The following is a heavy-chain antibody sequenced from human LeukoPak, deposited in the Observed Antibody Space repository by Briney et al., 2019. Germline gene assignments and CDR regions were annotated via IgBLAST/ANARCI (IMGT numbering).Heavy chain of an antibody. J-gene: IGHJ4*02. Sequence: GGSLRLSCTASGFTFSDYYMSWIRQAPGKGLEWVSYISTSGTTYYADSVRGRFTISRDNAKNSLYLQMNSMSAEDTAVYYCARVAYCGGDCYPFDYWGQGTLVTVSS. CDR3: ARVAYCGGDCYPFDY. CDR2: ISTSGTT. D-gene: IGHD2-21*01. CDR1: GFTFSDYY. V-gene: IGHV3-11*04.